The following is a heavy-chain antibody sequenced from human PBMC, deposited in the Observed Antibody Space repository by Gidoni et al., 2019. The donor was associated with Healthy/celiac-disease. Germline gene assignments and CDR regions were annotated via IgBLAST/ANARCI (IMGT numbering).Heavy chain of an antibody. CDR3: ARVAGIAVAGTSDYGMDV. CDR2: IGTAGDP. Sequence: EVQLVESGGGLVQPGGYLRLSCAASGFNFSSYNMHWVRQATGKGLGWVSAIGTAGDPYYPGSVKGRFTISRENAKNSLYLQMNSLRAGDTAVYYCARVAGIAVAGTSDYGMDVWGQGTTVTVSS. V-gene: IGHV3-13*05. J-gene: IGHJ6*02. D-gene: IGHD6-19*01. CDR1: GFNFSSYN.